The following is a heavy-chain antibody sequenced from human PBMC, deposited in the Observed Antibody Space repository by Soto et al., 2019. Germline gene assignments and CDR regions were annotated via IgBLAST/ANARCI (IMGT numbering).Heavy chain of an antibody. CDR1: GGSISSYY. Sequence: SETLSLTCTVSGGSISSYYWSWIRQPPGKGLEWIGYIYYSGSTNYNPSLKSRVTISVDTSKNQFSLKLSSVTAADTAVYYCSRHLLAARMYYDYIWGSYRYEYDAFDIWGQGTMVTVSS. D-gene: IGHD3-16*02. J-gene: IGHJ3*02. CDR3: SRHLLAARMYYDYIWGSYRYEYDAFDI. V-gene: IGHV4-59*08. CDR2: IYYSGST.